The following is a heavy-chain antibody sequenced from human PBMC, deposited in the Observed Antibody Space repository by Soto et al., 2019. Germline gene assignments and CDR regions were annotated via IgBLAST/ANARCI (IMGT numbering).Heavy chain of an antibody. V-gene: IGHV3-74*01. D-gene: IGHD3-3*01. CDR3: ARGLYYDFWSGYSFGWFDP. Sequence: EVQLVESGGGLVQPGGSLRLSCAASGFTFSSYWMHWVRQAPGKGLVWVSRINSDGSSTSYADSVKGRFTISRDNAKNTLYVQMTSLRAEDTAVYYCARGLYYDFWSGYSFGWFDPWGQGTLVTVSS. J-gene: IGHJ5*02. CDR1: GFTFSSYW. CDR2: INSDGSST.